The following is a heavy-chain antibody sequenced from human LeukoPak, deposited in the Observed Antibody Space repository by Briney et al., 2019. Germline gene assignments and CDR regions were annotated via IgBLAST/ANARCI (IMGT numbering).Heavy chain of an antibody. CDR3: ARDYRYYFDY. CDR2: ISSSSGAI. D-gene: IGHD4-11*01. V-gene: IGHV3-48*02. Sequence: GGSLRLSCAASGFTFSSYWMHWVRQAPGKGLEWVSYISSSSGAIFYADSVKGRFTISRDNAKSSLFLQMNNLRDEDTAVYYCARDYRYYFDYWGQGTLVTVSS. J-gene: IGHJ4*02. CDR1: GFTFSSYW.